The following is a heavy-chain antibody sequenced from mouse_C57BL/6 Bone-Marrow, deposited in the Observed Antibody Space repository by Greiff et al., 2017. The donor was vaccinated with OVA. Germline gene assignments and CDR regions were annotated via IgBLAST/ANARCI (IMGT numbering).Heavy chain of an antibody. D-gene: IGHD1-1*01. CDR3: ARDYGSSSCAMDY. J-gene: IGHJ4*01. Sequence: QVQLQQPGAELVMPGASVKLSCKASGYTFTSYWMHWVKQRPGQGLEWIGEIDPSDSYTNYNQKFKGKSTLTVDKSSSTAYMQLSSLTSEDSAVYYCARDYGSSSCAMDYWGQGTSVTVSS. V-gene: IGHV1-69*01. CDR2: IDPSDSYT. CDR1: GYTFTSYW.